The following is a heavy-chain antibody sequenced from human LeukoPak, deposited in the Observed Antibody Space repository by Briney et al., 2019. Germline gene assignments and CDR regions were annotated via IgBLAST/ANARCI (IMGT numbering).Heavy chain of an antibody. CDR3: ARRDHGITMVRGVTYYYYNGMDV. J-gene: IGHJ6*02. D-gene: IGHD3-10*01. Sequence: GGSLRLSCAASGFTFSSYEMNWVRQAPGKGLEWVSYISSSGSTIYYADSVKGRFTISRDNAKNSLYLQMNSLRAEDTAGYYCARRDHGITMVRGVTYYYYNGMDVWGQGTTVTVSS. V-gene: IGHV3-48*03. CDR1: GFTFSSYE. CDR2: ISSSGSTI.